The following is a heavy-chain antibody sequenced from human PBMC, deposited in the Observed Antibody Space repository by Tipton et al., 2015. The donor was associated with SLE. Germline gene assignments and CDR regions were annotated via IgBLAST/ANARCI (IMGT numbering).Heavy chain of an antibody. CDR1: GDSINNYY. J-gene: IGHJ4*02. CDR2: IYHSGST. V-gene: IGHV4-59*04. CDR3: ARAAGRDGYPSSWTPFEY. Sequence: GLVKPSETLSLTCIVSGDSINNYYWSWIRQPPGKGLEWIGCIYHSGSTYYNLSLKSRVTISVDTSKNQFSLKLNSVTAADTAVYYCARAAGRDGYPSSWTPFEYWGQGTLVTVSS. D-gene: IGHD5-24*01.